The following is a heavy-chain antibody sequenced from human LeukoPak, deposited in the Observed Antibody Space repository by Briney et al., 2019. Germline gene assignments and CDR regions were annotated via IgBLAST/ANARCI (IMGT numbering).Heavy chain of an antibody. CDR1: GGSISSGGYY. CDR2: IYYSGST. V-gene: IGHV4-31*03. CDR3: ARGGLVARAFDI. Sequence: SETLSLTCTVSGGSISSGGYYWSWIRQHPGKGLGWIGYIYYSGSTYYNPSLKSRVTISVDTSKNQFSLKLSSVTAADAAVYYCARGGLVARAFDIWGQGTMVTVSS. D-gene: IGHD5-12*01. J-gene: IGHJ3*02.